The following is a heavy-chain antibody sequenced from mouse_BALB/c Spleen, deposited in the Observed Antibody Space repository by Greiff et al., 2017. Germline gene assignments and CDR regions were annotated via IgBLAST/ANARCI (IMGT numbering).Heavy chain of an antibody. Sequence: QVQLKESGAELVRPGTSVKVSCKASGYAFTNYLIEWVKQRPGQGLEWIGVINPGSGGTNYNEKFKGKATLTADKSSSTAYMQLSSLTSDDSAVYFCASLLTTVVGDYAMDYWGQGTSVTVSS. D-gene: IGHD1-1*01. V-gene: IGHV1-54*01. CDR2: INPGSGGT. CDR3: ASLLTTVVGDYAMDY. CDR1: GYAFTNYL. J-gene: IGHJ4*01.